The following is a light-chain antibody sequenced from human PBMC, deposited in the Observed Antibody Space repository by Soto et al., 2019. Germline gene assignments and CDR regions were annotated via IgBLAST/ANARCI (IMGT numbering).Light chain of an antibody. J-gene: IGKJ1*01. Sequence: DILMTQSPSSLSSSVGDRVTITFRASQSISNYLNXYQQKPGKAPKLLIYAASSLQSGVPSRLSGSGSGTDFTLTIRGLHHDDFATYYCQQYDSYWTFGQGTQMDIK. CDR2: AAS. CDR3: QQYDSYWT. V-gene: IGKV1-39*01. CDR1: QSISNY.